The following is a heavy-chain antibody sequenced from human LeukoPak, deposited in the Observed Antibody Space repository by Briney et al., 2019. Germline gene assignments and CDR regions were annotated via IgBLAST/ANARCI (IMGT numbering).Heavy chain of an antibody. CDR3: LGYYSGSPN. V-gene: IGHV3-74*01. Sequence: PGGSLRLSCAASVFTFSYNWMHWVRQAPGKGLVWVSRISSDGRTTHYADSVKGRFTISRDSAKNTLFLQMNDLRAEDTAVYYCLGYYSGSPNWGQGTLVTVSS. CDR1: VFTFSYNW. J-gene: IGHJ4*02. D-gene: IGHD3-10*01. CDR2: ISSDGRTT.